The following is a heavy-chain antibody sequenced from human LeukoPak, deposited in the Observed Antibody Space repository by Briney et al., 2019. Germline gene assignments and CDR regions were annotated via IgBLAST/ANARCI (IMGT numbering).Heavy chain of an antibody. Sequence: GSLRLSCAASGFTFSNVWMSWVRQAPGKGLEWVGRIKSYTDGGTTDYAAPVKGRFTISRDDSKNTLYLQMNSLKTEDTAVYYCTRLPKYSGSSYYYYGMDVWGQGTTVTVSS. D-gene: IGHD1-26*01. CDR2: IKSYTDGGTT. J-gene: IGHJ6*02. V-gene: IGHV3-15*01. CDR3: TRLPKYSGSSYYYYGMDV. CDR1: GFTFSNVW.